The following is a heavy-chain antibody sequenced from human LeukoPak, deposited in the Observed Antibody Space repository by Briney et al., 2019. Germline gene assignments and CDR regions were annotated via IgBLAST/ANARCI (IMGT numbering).Heavy chain of an antibody. CDR1: GGSISSYY. CDR2: IYYSGST. J-gene: IGHJ6*03. V-gene: IGHV4-59*01. D-gene: IGHD2-2*01. CDR3: ATSTYCSSTSCYYYYYYMDV. Sequence: SETLSLTCTVSGGSISSYYWSWIRQPPGKGLEWIGYIYYSGSTNYNPSLKSRVTISVDTSKNQFSLKLSSVTAADTAVYYCATSTYCSSTSCYYYYYYMDVWGKGTTVTVSS.